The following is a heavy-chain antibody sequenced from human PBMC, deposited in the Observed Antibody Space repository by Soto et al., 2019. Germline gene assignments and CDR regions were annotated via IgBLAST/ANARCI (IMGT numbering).Heavy chain of an antibody. V-gene: IGHV4-39*01. CDR1: GGSISSSSYY. CDR2: IYYSGST. J-gene: IGHJ6*02. CDR3: ARLYCSSTSCPRAYYYYGMDV. D-gene: IGHD2-2*01. Sequence: SETLSLTCTVSGGSISSSSYYWGWIRQPPGKGLEWIGSIYYSGSTYYNPSLKSRVTISVDTSKNQFSLKLGSVTAADTAVYYCARLYCSSTSCPRAYYYYGMDVWGQGTTVTVSS.